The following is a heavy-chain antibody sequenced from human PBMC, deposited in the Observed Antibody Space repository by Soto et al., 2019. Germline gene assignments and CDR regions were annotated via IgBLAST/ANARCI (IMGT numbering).Heavy chain of an antibody. V-gene: IGHV3-23*01. CDR2: ISVSGGST. Sequence: GGSLRLSCAASGFTLSSYAISWVRQAPGKGLEWVSTISVSGGSTNYADSVKGRFTISRDNSKSTLYLQMNSLRAEDTAVYYCAKESPDLRTYYYGMDVWGQGTTVTFSS. CDR1: GFTLSSYA. J-gene: IGHJ6*02. CDR3: AKESPDLRTYYYGMDV.